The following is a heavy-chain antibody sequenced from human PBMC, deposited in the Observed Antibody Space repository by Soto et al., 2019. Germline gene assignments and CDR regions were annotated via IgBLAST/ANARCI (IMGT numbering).Heavy chain of an antibody. CDR2: IWYDGSNK. J-gene: IGHJ4*02. Sequence: LRLSCAASGFTFSSYGMHWVRQAPGKGLEWVAVIWYDGSNKYYADSVKGRFTISRDNSKNTLYLQMNSLRAEDTAVYYCARYYYDSSGYLIWGQGTLVTVSS. CDR1: GFTFSSYG. V-gene: IGHV3-33*01. D-gene: IGHD3-22*01. CDR3: ARYYYDSSGYLI.